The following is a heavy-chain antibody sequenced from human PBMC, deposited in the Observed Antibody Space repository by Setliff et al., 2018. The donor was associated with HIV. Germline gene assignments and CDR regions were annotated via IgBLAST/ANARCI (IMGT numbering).Heavy chain of an antibody. J-gene: IGHJ5*02. V-gene: IGHV4-34*09. CDR3: ARCAIVLVPAYFDP. D-gene: IGHD2-2*01. CDR1: GEAFSVYY. Sequence: PSATLSLTCAVYGEAFSVYYWSWIRQPPGMGLEWIGDVHHTGATYYNPSLKNRLTISVDTSKNQFSLKLSSVTAADTAVYYCARCAIVLVPAYFDPWGQGTLVTVSS. CDR2: VHHTGAT.